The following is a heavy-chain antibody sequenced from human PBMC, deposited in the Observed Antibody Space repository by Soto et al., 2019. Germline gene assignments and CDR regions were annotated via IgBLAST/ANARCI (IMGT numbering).Heavy chain of an antibody. D-gene: IGHD6-19*01. V-gene: IGHV3-66*01. CDR3: ARGLRYSTGWYNSDY. CDR2: IYSGGST. CDR1: GFTVSSNY. Sequence: PGGSLRLSCAASGFTVSSNYMSWVRQAPGKGLEWVSVIYSGGSTYYADSVKGRFTISRDNSKNTLYLQMNSLRAEDTAVYYCARGLRYSTGWYNSDYWGQGTLVTVSS. J-gene: IGHJ4*02.